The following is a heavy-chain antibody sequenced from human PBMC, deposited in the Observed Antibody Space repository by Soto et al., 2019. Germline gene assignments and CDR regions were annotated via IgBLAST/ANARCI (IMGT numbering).Heavy chain of an antibody. V-gene: IGHV1-24*01. CDR3: ATGLRFLEWLLY. D-gene: IGHD3-3*01. CDR1: GYTLTELS. CDR2: FDPEDGET. Sequence: ASVKVSCKVSGYTLTELSMYWVRQAPGKGLEWMGGFDPEDGETIYAQKFQGRVTMTEDTSTDTAYMELSSLRSEDTAVYYCATGLRFLEWLLYWGQGTLVTVSS. J-gene: IGHJ4*02.